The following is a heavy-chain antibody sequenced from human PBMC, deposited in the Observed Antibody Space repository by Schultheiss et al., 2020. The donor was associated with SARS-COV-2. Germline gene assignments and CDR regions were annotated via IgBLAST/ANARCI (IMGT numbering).Heavy chain of an antibody. CDR2: IDWDDDK. D-gene: IGHD3-22*01. CDR3: ARGFYSSGYLYYFDY. V-gene: IGHV2-70*11. J-gene: IGHJ4*02. CDR1: GFSLSTSGMC. Sequence: SGPTLVKPTQTLTLTCTFSGFSLSTSGMCVSWIRQPPGKALEWLARIDWDDDKYYSTSLKTRLTISKDTSKNQVVLTMTNMDPVDTATYYCARGFYSSGYLYYFDYWGQGTLVTVSS.